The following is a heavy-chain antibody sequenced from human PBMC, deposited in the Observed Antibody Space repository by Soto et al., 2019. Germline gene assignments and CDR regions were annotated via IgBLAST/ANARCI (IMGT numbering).Heavy chain of an antibody. J-gene: IGHJ6*02. D-gene: IGHD3-3*01. CDR3: ARGFAYYGMDV. V-gene: IGHV4-4*02. Sequence: QVQLQESGPGLVKPSGTLSLTCAVSGGSISSSNWWSWVRQPPGKGLEWIGEIYHSGSTNYNPSLTRXXTXAXXKSKNQFSLKLSSVTAADTAVYYCARGFAYYGMDVWGQGTTVTVSS. CDR1: GGSISSSNW. CDR2: IYHSGST.